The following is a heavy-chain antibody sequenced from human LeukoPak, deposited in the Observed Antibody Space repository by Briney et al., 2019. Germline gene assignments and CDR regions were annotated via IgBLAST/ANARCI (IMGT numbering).Heavy chain of an antibody. V-gene: IGHV1-18*01. Sequence: AASVKVSCKASGYTFNTYGITWVRQAPGQGLEWMGWISGYNGKTNYAQNLQGRVTMTTDTSTSTAYMELRSLRSDDTAVYYCASSVVVVTAMDNYYYYMDVWGKGTTVTVSS. CDR3: ASSVVVVTAMDNYYYYMDV. J-gene: IGHJ6*03. D-gene: IGHD2-21*02. CDR1: GYTFNTYG. CDR2: ISGYNGKT.